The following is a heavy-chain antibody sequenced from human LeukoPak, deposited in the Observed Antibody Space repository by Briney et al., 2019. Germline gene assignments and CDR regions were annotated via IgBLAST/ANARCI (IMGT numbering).Heavy chain of an antibody. V-gene: IGHV3-53*01. Sequence: PGGSLRLSCAASGFTVSSNYMSWVRQAPGKGLEWVSIIYSGGSTFYADSVKGRFTISRDNSKNTLYLQMNSLRAEDTAVYYCAKADSRSVVGVDAFDIWGQGTMVTVSS. CDR3: AKADSRSVVGVDAFDI. CDR1: GFTVSSNY. CDR2: IYSGGST. J-gene: IGHJ3*02. D-gene: IGHD2-15*01.